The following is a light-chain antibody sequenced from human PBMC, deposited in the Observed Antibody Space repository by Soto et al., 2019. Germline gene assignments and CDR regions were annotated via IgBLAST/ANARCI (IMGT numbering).Light chain of an antibody. Sequence: PGERSTLSGRASQDLRSFLAWYQQRPGQPPRLLIYDASSRATGIPARFSGSRSGTDFTHTISSLKPEDFAFYYCQHRMGRLTFGGGTRVELK. V-gene: IGKV3-11*01. CDR1: QDLRSF. CDR3: QHRMGRLT. J-gene: IGKJ4*01. CDR2: DAS.